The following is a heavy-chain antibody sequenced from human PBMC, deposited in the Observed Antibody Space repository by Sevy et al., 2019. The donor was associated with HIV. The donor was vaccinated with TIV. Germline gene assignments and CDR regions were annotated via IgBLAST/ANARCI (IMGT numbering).Heavy chain of an antibody. J-gene: IGHJ4*02. Sequence: GGSLRLSCAVSGFTFNSYSFHWVRQAPGMGLEWVSVISSDGVNKYYGHSVRGRFIISRDNSKSTLYLQMNSLRAGDTGVYYCAIGGILVEGDDRTTPFDSWGQGTLVTVSS. CDR3: AIGGILVEGDDRTTPFDS. CDR1: GFTFNSYS. CDR2: ISSDGVNK. V-gene: IGHV3-30*01. D-gene: IGHD2-15*01.